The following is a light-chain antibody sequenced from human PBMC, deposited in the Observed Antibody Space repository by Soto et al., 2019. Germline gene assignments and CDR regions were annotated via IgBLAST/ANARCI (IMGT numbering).Light chain of an antibody. CDR1: QSVSSN. CDR3: QQYNNWPGWT. J-gene: IGKJ1*01. CDR2: GAS. Sequence: EIVMTQSPATLSVSPGERATLSCRASQSVSSNLAWYHQKPGQDPRLRIYGASTRSTGIPARFSGSWYGTDFTLTISSLQSEDFAVYYCQQYNNWPGWTFGQGTKVEIK. V-gene: IGKV3-15*01.